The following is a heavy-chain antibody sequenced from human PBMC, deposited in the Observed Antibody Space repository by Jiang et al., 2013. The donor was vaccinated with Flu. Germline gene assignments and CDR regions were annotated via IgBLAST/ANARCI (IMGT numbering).Heavy chain of an antibody. CDR2: IYWDDDK. D-gene: IGHD6-19*01. V-gene: IGHV2-5*02. J-gene: IGHJ5*02. CDR1: GFSLSTSGVG. CDR3: ATPKSSGWDNNWFDP. Sequence: KPTQTLTLTCTFSGFSLSTSGVGVGWIRQPPGKALEWLALIYWDDDKRYSPSLKSRLTITKDTSKNQVVLTMTNMDPVDTATYYCATPKSSGWDNNWFDPWGQGTLVTVSS.